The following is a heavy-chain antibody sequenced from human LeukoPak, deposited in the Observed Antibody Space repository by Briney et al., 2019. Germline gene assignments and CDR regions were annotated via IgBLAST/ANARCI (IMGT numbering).Heavy chain of an antibody. J-gene: IGHJ4*02. CDR3: ARTSSSWSNFDF. CDR1: GFTFSIYW. CDR2: INQDGSEK. Sequence: GGSLRLSCAASGFTFSIYWMNWVRQAPGKGLEWVASINQDGSEKYYVDSVKGRFTISRDNGKNSLFLQMNSLRAEDTSVYYCARTSSSWSNFDFWGQGTLVTVSP. V-gene: IGHV3-7*01. D-gene: IGHD6-13*01.